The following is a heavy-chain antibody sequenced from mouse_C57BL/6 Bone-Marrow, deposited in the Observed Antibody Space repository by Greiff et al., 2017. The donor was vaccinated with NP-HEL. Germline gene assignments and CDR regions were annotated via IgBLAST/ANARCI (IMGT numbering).Heavy chain of an antibody. CDR3: ARDTGTGFAY. CDR1: GFTFSDYY. D-gene: IGHD4-1*01. CDR2: INYDGSST. V-gene: IGHV5-16*01. Sequence: DVQLVESEGGLVQPGSSMKLSCTASGFTFSDYYMAWVRQVPEKGLEWVANINYDGSSTYSLDSLKSRFILSRDNAKNILYLQRSSLKSEDTATYYCARDTGTGFAYWGQGTLVTVSA. J-gene: IGHJ3*01.